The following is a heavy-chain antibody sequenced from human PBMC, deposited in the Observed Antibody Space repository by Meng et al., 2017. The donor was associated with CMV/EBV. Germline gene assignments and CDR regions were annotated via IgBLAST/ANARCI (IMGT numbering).Heavy chain of an antibody. CDR1: GYTFTSYY. CDR3: ARDGPDIVVVPAAIRVAAAGTDYYYYYGMDV. J-gene: IGHJ6*02. D-gene: IGHD2-2*02. V-gene: IGHV1-46*01. Sequence: ASVKVSCKASGYTFTSYYMHWVRQAPGQGLEWMGITNPSGGSTSYAQKFQGRVTMTRDTSTSTVYMELSSLRSEDTAVYYCARDGPDIVVVPAAIRVAAAGTDYYYYYGMDVWGQGTTVTVSS. CDR2: TNPSGGST.